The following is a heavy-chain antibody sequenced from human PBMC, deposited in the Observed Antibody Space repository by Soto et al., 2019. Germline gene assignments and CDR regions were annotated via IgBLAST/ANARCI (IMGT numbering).Heavy chain of an antibody. Sequence: QAHLVQSGAEVRKPGASVKVSCQALEHTSTIYYIHWVRQARGQGLEWMRSINADSGDTTYAEDCRGRVTFTRDTSTSTFHMELSRLRLDDTAMYFCATRDYDILTGYLHIWGQGTLITVSS. V-gene: IGHV1-2*02. J-gene: IGHJ1*01. D-gene: IGHD3-9*01. CDR2: INADSGDT. CDR3: ATRDYDILTGYLHI. CDR1: EHTSTIYY.